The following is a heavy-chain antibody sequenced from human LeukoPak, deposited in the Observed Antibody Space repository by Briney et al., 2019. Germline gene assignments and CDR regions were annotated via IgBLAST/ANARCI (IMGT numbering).Heavy chain of an antibody. Sequence: GGAQRLCCAASGFTFNTYWMHWVRQAPGKGLVWVSDINPEGITSNYADSVRGRFTISRDNAQNTLYLHMDGLRAEDTGIYYCVFFYAGLKIPYWGQGALVTVS. CDR3: VFFYAGLKIPY. CDR2: INPEGITS. CDR1: GFTFNTYW. D-gene: IGHD3-16*01. J-gene: IGHJ4*02. V-gene: IGHV3-74*01.